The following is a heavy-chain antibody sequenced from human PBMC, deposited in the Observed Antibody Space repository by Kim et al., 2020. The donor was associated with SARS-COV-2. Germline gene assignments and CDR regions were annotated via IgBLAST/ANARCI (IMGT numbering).Heavy chain of an antibody. CDR3: TRIGFPYYYYVDV. CDR2: IRSKAYGGTI. D-gene: IGHD6-25*01. J-gene: IGHJ6*03. V-gene: IGHV3-49*04. Sequence: GGSLRLSCTASGFTFGDYFMSWVRQAPGKGLEWVGVIRSKAYGGTIEYAASVKGRFTISRDDSKNIAYLQMNNLKTEETAVYYCTRIGFPYYYYVDVWGKGTTVTISS. CDR1: GFTFGDYF.